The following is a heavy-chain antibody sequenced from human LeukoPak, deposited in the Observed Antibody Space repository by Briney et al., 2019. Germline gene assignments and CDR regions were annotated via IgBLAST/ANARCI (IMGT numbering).Heavy chain of an antibody. V-gene: IGHV6-1*01. Sequence: SQTLSLTCAISGDSVSSNSAAWNWIRQSPSRGLEWLGRTYYRSKWCNDYAVSVKSRIIINADTSKNQFSLQLNSVTPEDTAVYYCAGGGNYYDSSGYYYELSYWGQGTLVTVSS. J-gene: IGHJ4*02. CDR1: GDSVSSNSAA. D-gene: IGHD3-22*01. CDR2: TYYRSKWCN. CDR3: AGGGNYYDSSGYYYELSY.